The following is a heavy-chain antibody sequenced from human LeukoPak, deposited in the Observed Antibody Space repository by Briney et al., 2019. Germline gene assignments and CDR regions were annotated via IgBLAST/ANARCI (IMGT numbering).Heavy chain of an antibody. CDR1: GFTFSDYY. V-gene: IGHV3-11*01. Sequence: GGSLRLSCAASGFTFSDYYMSWIRQAPGKGLEWVSYISSSGSTIYYADSVKGRFTISRDNAKNSLCLQMNSLRAEDTAVYYCARSRYYDFWSGYYARPYFDYWGQGTLVTVSS. J-gene: IGHJ4*02. CDR2: ISSSGSTI. D-gene: IGHD3-3*01. CDR3: ARSRYYDFWSGYYARPYFDY.